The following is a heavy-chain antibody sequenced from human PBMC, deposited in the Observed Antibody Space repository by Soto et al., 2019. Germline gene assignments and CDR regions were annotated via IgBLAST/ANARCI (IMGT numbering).Heavy chain of an antibody. CDR3: AKDRAVVVPVSTSYFHYYGLDV. J-gene: IGHJ6*02. Sequence: GGSLRLSCAASGFTLDDYTMHWVRQAPGKGLEWVSGVGWNGGDIVYADSVKGRFTVSRDNTKNSLYLEVNSLRAEDTAIYYCAKDRAVVVPVSTSYFHYYGLDVWGQGTTVTVSS. CDR1: GFTLDDYT. D-gene: IGHD2-2*01. V-gene: IGHV3-9*01. CDR2: VGWNGGDI.